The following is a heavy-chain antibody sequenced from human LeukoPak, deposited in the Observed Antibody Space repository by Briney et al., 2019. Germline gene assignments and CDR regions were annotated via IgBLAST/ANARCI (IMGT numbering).Heavy chain of an antibody. CDR3: ARDGRDSSGWYRNFDY. CDR1: GFTFSSYA. V-gene: IGHV3-23*01. D-gene: IGHD6-19*01. J-gene: IGHJ4*02. Sequence: GSLRLSCAASGFTFSSYAMSWVRQAPGKGLEWVSAISGSGGSTYYADSVKGRFTISRDNSKNTLYLQMNSLRAEDTAVYYCARDGRDSSGWYRNFDYWGQGTLVTVSS. CDR2: ISGSGGST.